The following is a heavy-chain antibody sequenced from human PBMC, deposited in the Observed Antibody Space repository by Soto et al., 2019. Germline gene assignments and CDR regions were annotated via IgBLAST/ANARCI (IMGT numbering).Heavy chain of an antibody. V-gene: IGHV1-18*01. CDR1: GGTFTNDA. Sequence: QVHLVQSGAEVKKSGSSVRVSCTASGGTFTNDAISWVRQAPGQGLEWMGWISGYNGDTIYAQKYQDRVTMTTDTSTSTGYMELRSLKSDDTAVYYCARDLMVAAAGKNWFDAWGQGTLVAVSS. J-gene: IGHJ5*02. CDR3: ARDLMVAAAGKNWFDA. CDR2: ISGYNGDT. D-gene: IGHD6-13*01.